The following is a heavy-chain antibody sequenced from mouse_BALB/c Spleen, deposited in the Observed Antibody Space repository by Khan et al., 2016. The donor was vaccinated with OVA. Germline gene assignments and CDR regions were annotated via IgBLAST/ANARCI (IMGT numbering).Heavy chain of an antibody. Sequence: QVQLKQSGAELARPGASVKMSCKASGYTFTSYTIHWVKQRPGQGLEWIGYINPTNIYTNYNQKFRDKATLTADKSSRTAYMQLSSLTSEDSAVYYCSRVGPYHGNEGAWFAYWGQGTLVTVSA. CDR1: GYTFTSYT. V-gene: IGHV1-4*01. CDR3: SRVGPYHGNEGAWFAY. CDR2: INPTNIYT. J-gene: IGHJ3*01. D-gene: IGHD2-10*01.